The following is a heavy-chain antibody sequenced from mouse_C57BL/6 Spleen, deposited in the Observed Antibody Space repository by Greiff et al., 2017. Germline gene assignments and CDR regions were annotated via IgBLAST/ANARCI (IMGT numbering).Heavy chain of an antibody. V-gene: IGHV5-6*02. D-gene: IGHD2-4*01. Sequence: EVMLVESGGDLVKPGGSLKLSCAASGFTFSSYGMSWVRQTPDKRLEWVATISSGGSYTYYPDSVKGRFTISRDNAKNTLYLQMSSLKSEDTAMYYCARGGLRQEGYFDYWGQGTTLTVSS. CDR3: ARGGLRQEGYFDY. J-gene: IGHJ2*01. CDR1: GFTFSSYG. CDR2: ISSGGSYT.